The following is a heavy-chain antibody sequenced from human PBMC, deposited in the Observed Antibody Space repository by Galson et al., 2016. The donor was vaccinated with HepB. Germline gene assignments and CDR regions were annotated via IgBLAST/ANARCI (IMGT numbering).Heavy chain of an antibody. CDR2: ISYSGSI. D-gene: IGHD2-2*01. J-gene: IGHJ5*02. Sequence: ETLSLTCTVSGGSISSRNYYWGWIRQPPGKGLEWIGSISYSGSIYYNPSLKTRVTISVDTSKNQFSLKLSSVTAVDTALYYCARLCGSSASCYRASSRQNWFNPWGQGTLVTVSS. CDR1: GGSISSRNYY. V-gene: IGHV4-39*01. CDR3: ARLCGSSASCYRASSRQNWFNP.